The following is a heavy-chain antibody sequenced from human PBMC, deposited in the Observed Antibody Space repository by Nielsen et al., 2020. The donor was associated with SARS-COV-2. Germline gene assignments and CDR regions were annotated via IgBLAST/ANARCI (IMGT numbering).Heavy chain of an antibody. CDR2: ISSSSSYI. Sequence: VRQAPGKGLEWVSSISSSSSYIYYADSVKGRFTISRDNAKNSLYLQMNSLRAEDTAVYYCARDRYSSGCFDYWGQGTLVTVSS. J-gene: IGHJ4*02. CDR3: ARDRYSSGCFDY. D-gene: IGHD6-19*01. V-gene: IGHV3-21*01.